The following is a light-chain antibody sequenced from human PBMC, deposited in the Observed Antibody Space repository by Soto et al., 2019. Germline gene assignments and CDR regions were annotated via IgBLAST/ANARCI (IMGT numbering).Light chain of an antibody. CDR1: SSDVGGYNY. CDR2: EVT. J-gene: IGLJ1*01. Sequence: QSVLTQPLSVSGSPGQSVTISCTGTSSDVGGYNYVSWYQQHPGKAPKLVIYEVTDRPSGVSDRFSGSKSGNTASLTISGLQPEDEADYYCSSYTSSSPYVFGTGTKVTVL. V-gene: IGLV2-14*01. CDR3: SSYTSSSPYV.